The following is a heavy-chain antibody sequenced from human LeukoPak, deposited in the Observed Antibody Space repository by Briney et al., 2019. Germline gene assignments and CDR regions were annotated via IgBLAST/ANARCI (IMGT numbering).Heavy chain of an antibody. J-gene: IGHJ4*02. CDR3: AKDPGTAGGPHYFDY. Sequence: PGGSLRLSCVASGFTFSSYAMSWVRQAPGKGLEWVSAISGSGVTTHYAGSVKGRFTLSRDNSRNTLYLQMNSLRAEDTAVYYCAKDPGTAGGPHYFDYWGQGALVTVSS. CDR1: GFTFSSYA. CDR2: ISGSGVTT. V-gene: IGHV3-23*01. D-gene: IGHD6-13*01.